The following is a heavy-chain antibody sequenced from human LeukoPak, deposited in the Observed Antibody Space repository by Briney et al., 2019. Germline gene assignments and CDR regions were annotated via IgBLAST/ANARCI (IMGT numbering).Heavy chain of an antibody. CDR2: ITPGGGT. D-gene: IGHD3-9*01. CDR3: ARDLTKLYLYGMDV. Sequence: GGSLRLSCAASEFTFSSYVMAWVRQAPGKGLEWVSTITPGGGTYYADSVKGRFTISRDNSNNTLFLQMNSLRAEDTAVYYCARDLTKLYLYGMDVWGQGTTVTVSS. CDR1: EFTFSSYV. J-gene: IGHJ6*02. V-gene: IGHV3-23*01.